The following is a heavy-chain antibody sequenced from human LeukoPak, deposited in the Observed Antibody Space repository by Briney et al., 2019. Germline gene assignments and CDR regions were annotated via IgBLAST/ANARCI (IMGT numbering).Heavy chain of an antibody. Sequence: GGSPRLSCAASGFTFSSYAMSWVRQAPGKGLEWVSAISGSGGSTYYADSVKGRFTISRDNSKNTLYLQMNSLRAEDTAVYYCANTRTGSNWRKDDYWGQGTLVTVSS. CDR1: GFTFSSYA. CDR2: ISGSGGST. J-gene: IGHJ4*02. V-gene: IGHV3-23*01. CDR3: ANTRTGSNWRKDDY. D-gene: IGHD4-11*01.